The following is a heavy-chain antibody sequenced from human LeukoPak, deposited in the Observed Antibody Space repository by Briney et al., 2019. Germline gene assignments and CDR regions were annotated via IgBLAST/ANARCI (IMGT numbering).Heavy chain of an antibody. CDR2: IKRDGSEK. V-gene: IGHV3-7*01. CDR3: ASYLSAYYYDSSGYYSDY. J-gene: IGHJ4*02. D-gene: IGHD3-22*01. Sequence: PGGSLRLSCAASGFTFSSYWMSWVRQAPGKGLEWVANIKRDGSEKYYVDSVKGRFTTSRDNAKNSLYLQMNSLRAEDTAVYYCASYLSAYYYDSSGYYSDYWGQGTLVTVSS. CDR1: GFTFSSYW.